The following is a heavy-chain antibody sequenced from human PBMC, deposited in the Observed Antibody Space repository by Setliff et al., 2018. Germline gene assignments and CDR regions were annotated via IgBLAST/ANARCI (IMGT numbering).Heavy chain of an antibody. D-gene: IGHD1-26*01. CDR1: GGSINRDY. Sequence: SETLSLTCSVSGGSINRDYWSWIRQPPGKGLEWIGYIHYSGNTNYNPSLKSRVTLSVDTSNNQFSLKVSSVTAADTAVYYCARAPPNRYSGSYEYFYMDVWGKGTTVTVSS. J-gene: IGHJ6*03. CDR3: ARAPPNRYSGSYEYFYMDV. V-gene: IGHV4-59*08. CDR2: IHYSGNT.